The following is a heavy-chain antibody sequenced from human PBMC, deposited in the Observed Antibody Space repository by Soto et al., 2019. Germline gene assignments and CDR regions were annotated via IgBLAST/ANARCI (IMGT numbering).Heavy chain of an antibody. J-gene: IGHJ6*02. CDR1: GFTSSSYW. D-gene: IGHD3-22*01. CDR3: ARSFYYDSSGHYYHYYGLDV. V-gene: IGHV3-7*04. CDR2: INQEGREK. Sequence: EVQLVESGGGLVQPGGSLRLSCAASGFTSSSYWMSWVRQAPGKGLEWVANINQEGREKYYVDSVKGRFTISRDNAKNSLYLQMNSLRAEDTAVYYCARSFYYDSSGHYYHYYGLDVWGQGTTVTVSS.